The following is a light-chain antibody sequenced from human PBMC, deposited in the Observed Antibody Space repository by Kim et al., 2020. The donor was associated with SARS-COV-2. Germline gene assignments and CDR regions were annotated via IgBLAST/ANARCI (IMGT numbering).Light chain of an antibody. CDR1: SSDVGGYNY. Sequence: QSALTQPVSVSGSPGQSITISCTGTSSDVGGYNYVSWYQQHPGKAPKLMIYDVSNRPSGVSNRFSGSKSGNTASLTISGLQAEDEADYYCSSYTSSSTQVVFGGGTQLTVL. CDR2: DVS. J-gene: IGLJ2*01. CDR3: SSYTSSSTQVV. V-gene: IGLV2-14*03.